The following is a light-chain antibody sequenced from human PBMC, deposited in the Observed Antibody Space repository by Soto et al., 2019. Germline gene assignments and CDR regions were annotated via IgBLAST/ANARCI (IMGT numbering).Light chain of an antibody. CDR3: QQNYTSPYT. J-gene: IGKJ2*01. CDR2: GAS. V-gene: IGKV1-39*01. Sequence: DIQMTQSPSSLSASVGDRVTITCRTSQNIIKYLNWYQQKPGKAPKFLIYGASTLQTGVPSRFSGSGSGTDFTLTISSLQPEDFATYYCQQNYTSPYTFGQGTKLDIK. CDR1: QNIIKY.